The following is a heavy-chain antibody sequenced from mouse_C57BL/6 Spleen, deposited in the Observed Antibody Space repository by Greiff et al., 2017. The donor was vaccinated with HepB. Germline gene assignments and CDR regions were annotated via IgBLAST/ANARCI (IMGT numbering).Heavy chain of an antibody. CDR2: IRNKANGYTT. Sequence: EVNVVESGGGLVQPGGSLSLSCAASGFTFTDYYMSWVRQPPGKALEWLGFIRNKANGYTTEYSASVKGRFTISRDNSQSILYLQMNALRAEDGATYYCARYKGLFDYWGQGTTLTVSS. D-gene: IGHD3-3*01. J-gene: IGHJ2*01. V-gene: IGHV7-3*01. CDR1: GFTFTDYY. CDR3: ARYKGLFDY.